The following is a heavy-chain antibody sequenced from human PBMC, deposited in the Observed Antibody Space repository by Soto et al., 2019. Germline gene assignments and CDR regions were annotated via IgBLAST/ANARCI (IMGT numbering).Heavy chain of an antibody. D-gene: IGHD1-26*01. CDR2: IYPGDSDT. Sequence: GESLKISCKGSGYSFTRFWIGWVRQMPGKGLEWMGIIYPGDSDTRYSPSFRGQVIISVDKSLNTTYLQWPSLKTSDTAIYFCARCWGNVATTCNWFDPWGQGTLVTVSS. J-gene: IGHJ5*02. V-gene: IGHV5-51*01. CDR1: GYSFTRFW. CDR3: ARCWGNVATTCNWFDP.